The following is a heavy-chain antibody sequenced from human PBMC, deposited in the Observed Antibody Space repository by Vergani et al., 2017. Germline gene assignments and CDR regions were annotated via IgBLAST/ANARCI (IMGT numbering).Heavy chain of an antibody. V-gene: IGHV1-58*01. CDR1: GFTFTNSA. CDR2: IVVGSGNT. D-gene: IGHD2-21*02. CDR3: AADQGGRAYCGGDCYSN. Sequence: QMQLVQSGPEVKKPGTSVKVSCKASGFTFTNSAVQWVRQARGQRLEWIVWIVVGSGNTNYAQQFQERVTISRDMSTGTVYMELSSLRSEDSAVYYCAADQGGRAYCGGDCYSNWGQGTLVTVSS. J-gene: IGHJ4*02.